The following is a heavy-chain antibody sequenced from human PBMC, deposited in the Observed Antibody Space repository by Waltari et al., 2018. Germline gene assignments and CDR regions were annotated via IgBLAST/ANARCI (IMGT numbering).Heavy chain of an antibody. CDR3: TTALGPHCGGDCYSSFFDY. CDR1: GFTFSNAW. D-gene: IGHD2-21*01. CDR2: IKSKTDGGTT. V-gene: IGHV3-15*01. Sequence: EVQLVESGGGLVKPGGSLRLSCAASGFTFSNAWMSWVRQAPGKGLEWVGRIKSKTDGGTTDYAAPVKGRFTISRDDSKNTLYLQMNSLKTEDTAVYYFTTALGPHCGGDCYSSFFDYWGQGTLVTVSS. J-gene: IGHJ4*02.